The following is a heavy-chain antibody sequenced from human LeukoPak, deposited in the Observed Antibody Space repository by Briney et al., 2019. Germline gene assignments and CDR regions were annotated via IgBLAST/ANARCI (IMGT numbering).Heavy chain of an antibody. CDR2: IYYSGST. D-gene: IGHD6-19*01. CDR3: AREGGAVAGTAYDI. J-gene: IGHJ2*01. V-gene: IGHV4-39*07. Sequence: SETLSLTCSVSGGSISSSTYYWGWIRQPPGKGLEWIGSIYYSGSTYYNPSLRSRATISIDTSKNQFSLKLGSVTAADTAVYYCAREGGAVAGTAYDIWGRGTLVAVS. CDR1: GGSISSSTYY.